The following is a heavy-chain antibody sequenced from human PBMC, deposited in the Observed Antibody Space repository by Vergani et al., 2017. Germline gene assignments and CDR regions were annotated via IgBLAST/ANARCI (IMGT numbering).Heavy chain of an antibody. CDR3: AREGDCTNGVCFTLFDV. Sequence: QAQLQQWGAGLLKPSETLSLTCAIYGGSFNDYWWTWIRQPPGKGLEWIGEIRHDGITHYSPPLKSRVTISIDTSTHQFSLNLRSVTAADTAVYYCAREGDCTNGVCFTLFDVWGQGALVTVSS. CDR2: IRHDGIT. J-gene: IGHJ4*02. CDR1: GGSFNDYW. V-gene: IGHV4-34*01. D-gene: IGHD2-8*01.